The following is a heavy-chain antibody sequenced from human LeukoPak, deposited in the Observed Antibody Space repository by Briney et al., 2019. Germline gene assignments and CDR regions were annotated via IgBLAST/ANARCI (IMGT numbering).Heavy chain of an antibody. V-gene: IGHV4-34*01. Sequence: SETLSLTCAVYGGSFSGYYWSWIRQPPGKGLEWIGEINHSGSTNYNPSLKSRVTISVDTSKNQFSLKLSSVTAADTAVYYCARDGKSEDYFDYWGQGTLATVSS. CDR2: INHSGST. CDR3: ARDGKSEDYFDY. D-gene: IGHD1-26*01. CDR1: GGSFSGYY. J-gene: IGHJ4*02.